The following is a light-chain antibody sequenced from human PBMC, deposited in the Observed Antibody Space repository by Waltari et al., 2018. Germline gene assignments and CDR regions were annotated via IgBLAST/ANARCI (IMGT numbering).Light chain of an antibody. CDR2: QDS. CDR1: KLGDKY. V-gene: IGLV3-1*01. Sequence: SYELTQPPSVSVSPGQTASITCSGDKLGDKYACWYQQKPGQSPGLVIYQDSKRPSGIHERFSGSNSGNTATLTISGTQAMDEADYYCQAWDSTGVFGGGTKLTVL. CDR3: QAWDSTGV. J-gene: IGLJ3*02.